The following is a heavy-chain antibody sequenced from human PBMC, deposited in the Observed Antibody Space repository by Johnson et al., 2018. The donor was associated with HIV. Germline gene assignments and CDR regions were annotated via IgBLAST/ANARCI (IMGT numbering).Heavy chain of an antibody. J-gene: IGHJ3*02. D-gene: IGHD2-15*01. CDR1: GFTFSDYY. CDR2: IDSSGSGI. CDR3: ARYCSGGSCYSVWQKNYAFDI. V-gene: IGHV3-11*04. Sequence: QVQLVESGGGVVRPGGSLRLSCAASGFTFSDYYINWIRQAPGKGLEWVSYIDSSGSGIYYADSVKGRFTISRDNAKNSLYLQMHSLRAEDTAVYYCARYCSGGSCYSVWQKNYAFDIWGQGTMVTVSS.